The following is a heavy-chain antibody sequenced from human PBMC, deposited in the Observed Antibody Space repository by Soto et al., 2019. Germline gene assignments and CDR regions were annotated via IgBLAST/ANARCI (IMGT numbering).Heavy chain of an antibody. D-gene: IGHD2-15*01. V-gene: IGHV3-15*01. J-gene: IGHJ6*02. CDR3: TTDGVVDELGGWYYYGMDV. CDR2: IKSKTDGGTT. CDR1: GFTFSNAW. Sequence: PGGSLRLSCAASGFTFSNAWMSWVRQAPGKGLEWVGRIKSKTDGGTTDYAAPVKGRFTISRDDSKNTLYLQMNSLKTEDTAVYYCTTDGVVDELGGWYYYGMDVWGQGTTVTVSS.